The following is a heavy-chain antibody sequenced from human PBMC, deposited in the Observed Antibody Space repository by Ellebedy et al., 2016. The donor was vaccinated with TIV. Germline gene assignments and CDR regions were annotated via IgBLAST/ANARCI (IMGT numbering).Heavy chain of an antibody. J-gene: IGHJ4*02. D-gene: IGHD2-2*03. CDR1: GFMFSSYA. CDR3: AKVPVGFCKRPFRFYLDD. CDR2: ISGSGDKT. Sequence: GESLKISCAATGFMFSSYAMTWVGQAPGKGLEWVSAISGSGDKTYYADSVKGRLTISRDNSKNTLYLQMNTLRPEETEVYYCAKVPVGFCKRPFRFYLDDWGQGTLVSVSS. V-gene: IGHV3-23*01.